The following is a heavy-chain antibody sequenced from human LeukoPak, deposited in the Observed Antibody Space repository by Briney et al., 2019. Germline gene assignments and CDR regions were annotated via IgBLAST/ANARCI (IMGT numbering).Heavy chain of an antibody. Sequence: GASVKVSCRASGYSFVGYYIHWIRQAPGQGLEWLGWMNPDTGGRKLAQKFQGRVTLTRDTSINTAYMELNSLQSDDTAVYFCARDRVEMSTSLSFFDNWGQGSLITVSS. D-gene: IGHD5-24*01. CDR3: ARDRVEMSTSLSFFDN. CDR1: GYSFVGYY. CDR2: MNPDTGGR. V-gene: IGHV1-2*02. J-gene: IGHJ4*02.